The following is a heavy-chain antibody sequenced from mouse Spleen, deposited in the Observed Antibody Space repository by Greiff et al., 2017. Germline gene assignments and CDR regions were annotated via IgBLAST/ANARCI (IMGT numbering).Heavy chain of an antibody. Sequence: EVQLQQSGPELVKPGASVKISCKASGYTFTDYYMNWVKQSHGKSLEWIGDINPNNGGTSYNQKFKGKATLTVDKSSSTAYMELRSLTSEDSAVYYCARGIYYDYGAYAMDYWGQGTSVTVSS. CDR3: ARGIYYDYGAYAMDY. D-gene: IGHD2-4*01. J-gene: IGHJ4*01. CDR1: GYTFTDYY. CDR2: INPNNGGT. V-gene: IGHV1-26*01.